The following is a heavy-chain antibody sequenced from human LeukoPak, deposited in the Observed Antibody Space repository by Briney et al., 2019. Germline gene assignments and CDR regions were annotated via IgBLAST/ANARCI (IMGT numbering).Heavy chain of an antibody. CDR2: INSDGSST. CDR1: GFTFSSYW. J-gene: IGHJ4*02. Sequence: GGSLRLSCAASGFTFSSYWMHWVRQAPGKGLVWVSRINSDGSSTSYADSVKGRFTISRDNAKNTLYLQMNSLRAEDTAVYYCARARDGYNSSRAGDYWGQGTLVTVSS. CDR3: ARARDGYNSSRAGDY. V-gene: IGHV3-74*01. D-gene: IGHD5-24*01.